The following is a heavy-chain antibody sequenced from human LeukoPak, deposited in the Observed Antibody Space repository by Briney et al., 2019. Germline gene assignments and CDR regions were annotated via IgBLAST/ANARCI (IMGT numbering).Heavy chain of an antibody. CDR1: GVSISGTTYC. Sequence: SETLSLTCTVSGVSISGTTYCWAWIRQPPGKGLEWIGSIYSSGHTIYNASLKSRITISVDRSENQFSLSLRSVTAADTAVYYCVADPINFDFWGQGNLVTVSS. CDR2: IYSSGHT. CDR3: VADPINFDF. V-gene: IGHV4-39*07. J-gene: IGHJ4*02.